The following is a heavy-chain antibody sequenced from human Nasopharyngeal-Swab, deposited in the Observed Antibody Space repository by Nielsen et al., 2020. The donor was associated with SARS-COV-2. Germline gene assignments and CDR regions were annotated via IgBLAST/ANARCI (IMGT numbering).Heavy chain of an antibody. V-gene: IGHV3-74*01. D-gene: IGHD1-26*01. CDR3: AREGTQWELLDAFDI. CDR2: INSDGSST. CDR1: GFTFSSCW. Sequence: GGSLRLSCAASGFTFSSCWMHWVRQAPGKGLVWVSRINSDGSSTSYADSVKGRFTISRDNAKNTLYLQMNSLRAEDTAVYYCAREGTQWELLDAFDIWGQGTMVTVSS. J-gene: IGHJ3*02.